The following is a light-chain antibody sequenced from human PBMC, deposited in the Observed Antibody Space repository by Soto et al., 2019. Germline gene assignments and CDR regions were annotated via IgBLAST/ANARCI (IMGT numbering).Light chain of an antibody. V-gene: IGKV1-27*01. CDR3: QKYNSAPLT. CDR2: ASS. J-gene: IGKJ4*01. Sequence: DVQLTQSPSSLSSFVGDRATISCRASQGIAPYLAWFQQKPGKVPKLLIYASSTLPSGIPARFSGSGSGTDFTLTINSLQPEDVGTYYCQKYNSAPLTFGGGTKVEIK. CDR1: QGIAPY.